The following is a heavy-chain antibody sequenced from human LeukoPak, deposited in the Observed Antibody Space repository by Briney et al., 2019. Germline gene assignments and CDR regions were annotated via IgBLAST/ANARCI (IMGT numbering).Heavy chain of an antibody. V-gene: IGHV3-21*01. J-gene: IGHJ4*02. D-gene: IGHD5-18*01. CDR2: IGTSSSYI. Sequence: PGGSLRLSCAASGFTFSSYSMNWVRQAPGKGLEWVSSIGTSSSYIYYADSLKGRFTIPRDNAKNSLYLQMNSLRAEDTAVYYCARRATSERGHSYGLDYWGQGTLVTVSS. CDR1: GFTFSSYS. CDR3: ARRATSERGHSYGLDY.